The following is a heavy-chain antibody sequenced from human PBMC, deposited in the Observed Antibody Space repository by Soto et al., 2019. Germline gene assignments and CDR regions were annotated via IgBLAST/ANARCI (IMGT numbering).Heavy chain of an antibody. CDR3: ARGREIFGAVTPFEY. J-gene: IGHJ4*02. Sequence: PSETLSLTCAFYVAPFSGYYWTCIRHPPGKGLEWIGEINHTGSTKYNPSLKSRVTISLDTSKNQFSLSLRSVTAADTAVYYCARGREIFGAVTPFEYWGQGTQVIVSS. CDR2: INHTGST. V-gene: IGHV4-34*01. D-gene: IGHD3-3*01. CDR1: VAPFSGYY.